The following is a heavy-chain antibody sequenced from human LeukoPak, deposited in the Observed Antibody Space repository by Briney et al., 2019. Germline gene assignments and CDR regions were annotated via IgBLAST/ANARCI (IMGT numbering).Heavy chain of an antibody. CDR2: ISYDGSNK. Sequence: PGGSLRLSCAASGFTFSSYGMHWVRQAPGKGLEWVAVISYDGSNKYYADSVKGRFTISRDNSKNTLYLQMNSLKTEDTAVYYCTTDVGPSFGYWGQGTLVTVSS. CDR3: TTDVGPSFGY. J-gene: IGHJ4*02. V-gene: IGHV3-30*03. D-gene: IGHD2-2*01. CDR1: GFTFSSYG.